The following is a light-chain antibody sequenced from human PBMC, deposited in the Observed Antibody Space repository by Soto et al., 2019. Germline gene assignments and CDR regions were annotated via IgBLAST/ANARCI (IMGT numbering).Light chain of an antibody. CDR2: EVT. CDR1: SSDIGASNS. Sequence: QSALTQPPSASGSPGQSVTISCAGSSSDIGASNSVSWYQQHPGKAPKLLISEVTKRPSGVPDRFSGSKSGNTASLTVSGIQADDEADYYCGSKAGSNKHVVFGGGTKLTV. J-gene: IGLJ2*01. V-gene: IGLV2-8*01. CDR3: GSKAGSNKHVV.